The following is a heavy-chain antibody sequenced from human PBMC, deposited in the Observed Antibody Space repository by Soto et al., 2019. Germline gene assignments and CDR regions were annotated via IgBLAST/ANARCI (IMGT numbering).Heavy chain of an antibody. CDR1: GFTFSSYS. D-gene: IGHD3-10*01. V-gene: IGHV3-21*01. Sequence: GGSLRLSCAASGFTFSSYSMNWVRQAPEKGLERVSSISSSSSYIYYADSVKGRFTISRDNAKNSLYLQMNSLRAEDTAVYYCARDKELGEDFDYWGQGTLVTVSS. CDR3: ARDKELGEDFDY. CDR2: ISSSSSYI. J-gene: IGHJ4*02.